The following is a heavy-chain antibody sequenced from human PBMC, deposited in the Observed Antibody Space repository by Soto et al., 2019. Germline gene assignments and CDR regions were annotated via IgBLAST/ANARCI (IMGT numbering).Heavy chain of an antibody. V-gene: IGHV3-23*01. CDR2: VSGGGGST. D-gene: IGHD2-15*01. CDR1: GFTFRTYS. Sequence: EVQLLESGGALVQPGGSLRLSCVASGFTFRTYSMSWVRQVPGKGLEWVSVVSGGGGSTYYAGSVRGRFTISRDNSKNTLYLQMHNLRDEDTAVYYCAKDRHCGGGTCQRSYFDHWGQGTPVTVSS. CDR3: AKDRHCGGGTCQRSYFDH. J-gene: IGHJ4*02.